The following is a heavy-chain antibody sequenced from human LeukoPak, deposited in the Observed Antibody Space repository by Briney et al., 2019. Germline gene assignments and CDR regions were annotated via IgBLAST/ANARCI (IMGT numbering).Heavy chain of an antibody. V-gene: IGHV3-74*01. CDR3: AKGVRITMVRGAFDI. CDR2: INSDGSST. D-gene: IGHD3-10*01. J-gene: IGHJ3*02. CDR1: GFTFSSYW. Sequence: PGGSLRLSCAASGFTFSSYWMHWVRQAPGKGLVWVSRINSDGSSTSYADSVKGRFTISRDNAKNSLYLQMNSLRPEDTALYYCAKGVRITMVRGAFDIWGQGTMVTVSS.